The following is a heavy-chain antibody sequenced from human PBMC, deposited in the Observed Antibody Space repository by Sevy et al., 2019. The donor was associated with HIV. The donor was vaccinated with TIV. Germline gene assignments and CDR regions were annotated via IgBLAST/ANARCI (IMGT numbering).Heavy chain of an antibody. Sequence: GGSLRLSCAASGFTFSSYSMNWVRQAPGKGLEWVSYISSSSSTIYYADSVKGRFTISRDKAKNSLYLQMNSLRDEDTAVYYCASLDYYVSSGPVGFQHWGQGTLVIVSS. D-gene: IGHD3-22*01. CDR1: GFTFSSYS. CDR3: ASLDYYVSSGPVGFQH. V-gene: IGHV3-48*02. J-gene: IGHJ1*01. CDR2: ISSSSSTI.